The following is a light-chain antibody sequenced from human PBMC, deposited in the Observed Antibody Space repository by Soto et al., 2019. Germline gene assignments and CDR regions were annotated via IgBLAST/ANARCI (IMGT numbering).Light chain of an antibody. CDR3: SSYAGSLYV. CDR2: EVS. Sequence: QSVLTQPPSASGSPGQSVTISCTGTSSDVGGYNYVSWYQQHPGKAPKLMIYEVSKRPSGVPDRFSGSKSGNTASLTVPGLQAEDEADYYCSSYAGSLYVFGTGTKVT. CDR1: SSDVGGYNY. V-gene: IGLV2-8*01. J-gene: IGLJ1*01.